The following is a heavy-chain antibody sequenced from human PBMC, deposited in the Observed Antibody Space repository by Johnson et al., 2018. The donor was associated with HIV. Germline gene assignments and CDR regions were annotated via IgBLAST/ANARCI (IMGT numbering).Heavy chain of an antibody. V-gene: IGHV3-30*02. J-gene: IGHJ3*02. Sequence: QVQLVESGGGLVQPGGSLRLSCAASGFTFSSYALHWVRQAPGKGLEWVAVVLYDGGKKYYLESVQGRFNISRDNSKNTLHLQMNSLRPEDTAVYYCARDLGATSSSLAFDMWGQGTMVTVSS. CDR2: VLYDGGKK. CDR1: GFTFSSYA. CDR3: ARDLGATSSSLAFDM. D-gene: IGHD6-6*01.